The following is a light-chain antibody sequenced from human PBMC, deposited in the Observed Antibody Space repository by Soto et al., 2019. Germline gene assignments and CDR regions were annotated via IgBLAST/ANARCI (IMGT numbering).Light chain of an antibody. V-gene: IGKV1-5*01. CDR3: QQYSSYWT. Sequence: DIQMTQSPSTLSASVGDRVTITCRASQSISSWLAWYQQKPGKAPKVLIYDASSLESGVPSRFSGSGSGTEFTLTISSPQPEDFATYYCQQYSSYWTFGQGTKVDIK. CDR2: DAS. J-gene: IGKJ1*01. CDR1: QSISSW.